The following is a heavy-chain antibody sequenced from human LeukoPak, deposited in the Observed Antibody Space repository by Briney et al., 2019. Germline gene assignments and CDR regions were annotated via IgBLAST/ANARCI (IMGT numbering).Heavy chain of an antibody. CDR3: ARGPRNDP. CDR2: VHPNSGNT. V-gene: IGHV1-8*01. D-gene: IGHD1-14*01. Sequence: ASVKVSCKPSGYPFTTYEINWVQQAAGQGLNWMEWVHPNSGNTAYAPKFQGRVTMTRNTSISTAYMELSSLRSDDTALYFCARGPRNDPWGQGTLVTVSS. J-gene: IGHJ5*02. CDR1: GYPFTTYE.